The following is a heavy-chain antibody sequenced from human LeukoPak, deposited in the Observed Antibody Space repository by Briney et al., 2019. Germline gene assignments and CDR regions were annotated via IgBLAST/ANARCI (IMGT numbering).Heavy chain of an antibody. CDR2: INHSGST. CDR3: ARTFRESYYDFWGGYSTLDY. Sequence: SETLSLTCAVYGGSFSGYYWSWIRQPPGKGLEWIGEINHSGSTNYNPSLKSRVTISVDTSKNQFSLKLSSVTAADTAVYYCARTFRESYYDFWGGYSTLDYWGQGTLVTVSS. CDR1: GGSFSGYY. J-gene: IGHJ4*02. D-gene: IGHD3-3*01. V-gene: IGHV4-34*01.